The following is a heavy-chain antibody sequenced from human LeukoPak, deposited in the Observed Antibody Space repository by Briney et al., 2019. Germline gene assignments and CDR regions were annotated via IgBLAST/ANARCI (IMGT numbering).Heavy chain of an antibody. CDR2: FERGGDS. D-gene: IGHD1-1*01. Sequence: PGGSLRLSCTASGFTISSHDMNWVRQTTGKGLEWVAVFERGGDSHHADSVKGRFTVSRHNDKNSLYLQMNSLRAGDTALYYCTRGSRRVQLPRSYDFDVWGQGTVVTVSS. V-gene: IGHV3-13*01. CDR1: GFTISSHD. CDR3: TRGSRRVQLPRSYDFDV. J-gene: IGHJ3*01.